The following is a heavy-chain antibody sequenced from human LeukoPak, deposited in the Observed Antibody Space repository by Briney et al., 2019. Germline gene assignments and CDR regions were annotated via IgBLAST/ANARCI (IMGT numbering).Heavy chain of an antibody. V-gene: IGHV3-23*01. J-gene: IGHJ4*02. CDR3: AKAAAAPGFDF. CDR2: VSGSGDRM. CDR1: GFTSSSYA. D-gene: IGHD6-13*01. Sequence: GGSLRLSCAASGFTSSSYALNWVRQAPGKGLKGVATVSGSGDRMYHAGSVKGRFTISRDNSKNTIYLQMNSLRAEDTALYYCAKAAAAPGFDFWGQGTLVTVSS.